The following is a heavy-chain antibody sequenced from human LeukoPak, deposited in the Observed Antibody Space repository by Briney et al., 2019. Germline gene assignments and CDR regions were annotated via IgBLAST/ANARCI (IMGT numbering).Heavy chain of an antibody. D-gene: IGHD3-22*01. CDR1: GGSISSYY. CDR3: ARGGGYFLIDAFDI. V-gene: IGHV4-59*01. J-gene: IGHJ3*02. Sequence: SETLSLTCTVSGGSISSYYWSWIRQPPGKGLEWIGYMYYNRSTNYNPSLKSRVTISVDTSKNQFSLKLSSVTAADTAVYYCARGGGYFLIDAFDIWGLGTMVTVSS. CDR2: MYYNRST.